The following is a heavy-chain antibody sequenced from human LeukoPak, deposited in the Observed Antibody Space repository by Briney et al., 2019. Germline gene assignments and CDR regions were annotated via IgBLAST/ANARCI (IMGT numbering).Heavy chain of an antibody. J-gene: IGHJ4*02. V-gene: IGHV3-73*01. CDR3: TRAYIVVVAANRGDY. Sequence: GGSLKLSCAASGFTFRGSAMHCVREASGKRLGWVGRIRSTANSYATASAASVKGRFTISSDDSKNTANLQMNSLKTEDTTVDYCTRAYIVVVAANRGDYWGQGTLVTVSS. D-gene: IGHD2-21*02. CDR1: GFTFRGSA. CDR2: IRSTANSYAT.